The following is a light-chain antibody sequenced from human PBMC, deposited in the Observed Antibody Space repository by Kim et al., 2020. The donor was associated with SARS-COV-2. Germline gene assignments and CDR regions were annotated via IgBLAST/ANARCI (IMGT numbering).Light chain of an antibody. CDR1: QSVRSN. V-gene: IGKV3-15*01. Sequence: EIVMTQSPATLSVSPGERATLSCRASQSVRSNLAWYQQKPGQAPRLLIHAASTRATGIPARFSGSGSGTEFTLTISSLQSADFAVYYCQQYTNWPPEYTFGQGTKLE. CDR3: QQYTNWPPEYT. J-gene: IGKJ2*01. CDR2: AAS.